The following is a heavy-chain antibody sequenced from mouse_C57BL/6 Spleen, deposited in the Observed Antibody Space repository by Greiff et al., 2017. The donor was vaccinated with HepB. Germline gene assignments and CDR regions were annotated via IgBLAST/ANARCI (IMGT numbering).Heavy chain of an antibody. V-gene: IGHV1-7*01. CDR2: INPSSGYT. CDR1: GYTFTSYW. J-gene: IGHJ4*01. Sequence: VQLQQSGAELAKPGASVKLSCKASGYTFTSYWMHWVKQRPGQGLEWIGYINPSSGYTKYNQKFKDEATLTADKSSSTAYMQLSSLTYEDSAVYYCVAYAMDYWGQGTSVTVSS. CDR3: VAYAMDY.